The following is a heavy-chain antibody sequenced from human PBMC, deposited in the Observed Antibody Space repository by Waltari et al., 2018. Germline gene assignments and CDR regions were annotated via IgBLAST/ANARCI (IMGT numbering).Heavy chain of an antibody. CDR2: ISPGDSDT. CDR3: ARGGSGSYYSGFDY. Sequence: EAQLVQSGAEVKKPGESLKISCQVSGFSFIGYWIVWVRQMPGKGLEWMGIISPGDSDTRYSPSFQGHVTISADKSISTASLQWRSLKASDTAMYYCARGGSGSYYSGFDYWGQGTLVTVSS. J-gene: IGHJ4*02. CDR1: GFSFIGYW. D-gene: IGHD1-26*01. V-gene: IGHV5-51*01.